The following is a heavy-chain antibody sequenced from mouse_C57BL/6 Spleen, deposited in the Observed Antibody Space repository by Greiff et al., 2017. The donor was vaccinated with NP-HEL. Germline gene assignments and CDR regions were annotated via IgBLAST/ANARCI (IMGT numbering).Heavy chain of an antibody. CDR1: GFTFSSYA. CDR3: AREGNEGYFAG. J-gene: IGHJ1*03. V-gene: IGHV5-4*01. Sequence: EVKVVESGGGLVKPGGSLKLSCAASGFTFSSYAMSWVRQTPEKRLEWVATISDGGSYTYYPDNVKGRFTISRDNAKNHLYLQMSRLRSEDTAMDDFAREGNEGYFAGWGTGTTATVPS. CDR2: ISDGGSYT.